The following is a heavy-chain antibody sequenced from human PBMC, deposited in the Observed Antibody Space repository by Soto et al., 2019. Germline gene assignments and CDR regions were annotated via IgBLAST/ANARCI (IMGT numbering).Heavy chain of an antibody. CDR2: IIPIFGTA. CDR1: GVTFSSYA. CDR3: ARQWLVRGGFDP. V-gene: IGHV1-69*06. Sequence: SVKVSCKASGVTFSSYAISWVRQAPGQGLEWMGGIIPIFGTANYAQKFQGRVTITADKSTSTAYMELSSLRSEDTAVYYCARQWLVRGGFDPWGQGTLVTVSS. D-gene: IGHD6-19*01. J-gene: IGHJ5*02.